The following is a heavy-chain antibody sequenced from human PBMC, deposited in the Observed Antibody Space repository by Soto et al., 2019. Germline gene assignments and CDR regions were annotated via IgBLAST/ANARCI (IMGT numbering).Heavy chain of an antibody. D-gene: IGHD2-21*02. V-gene: IGHV3-74*03. Sequence: EVQLVESGGGLVQPGGSLRLSCAASGFSFSSSWLHWVRQAPGMGLVWVSRISFDGTATTSADAVKGRFIISRDNAKNTLFLHRHHWSAYDADMYYCVRDRRLRGHPFDIWGQGTFVSVSS. CDR2: ISFDGTAT. CDR3: VRDRRLRGHPFDI. CDR1: GFSFSSSW. J-gene: IGHJ3*02.